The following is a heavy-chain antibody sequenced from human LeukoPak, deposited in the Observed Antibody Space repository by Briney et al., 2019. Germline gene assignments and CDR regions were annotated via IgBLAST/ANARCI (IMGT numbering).Heavy chain of an antibody. CDR2: IYYSGST. D-gene: IGHD3-22*01. J-gene: IGHJ4*02. CDR3: ARRVIVPSGYFFDY. V-gene: IGHV4-39*01. CDR1: GGSISSSSYY. Sequence: PSETLSLTCTVSGGSISSSSYYWGWIRQPPGKGLEWIGSIYYSGSTYYNPSLKGRVTISVDTSKNQFSLKLSSVTAADTAVYYCARRVIVPSGYFFDYWGQGTLVTVSS.